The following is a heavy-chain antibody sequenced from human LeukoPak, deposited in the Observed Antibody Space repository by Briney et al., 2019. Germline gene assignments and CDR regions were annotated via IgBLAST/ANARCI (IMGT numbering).Heavy chain of an antibody. Sequence: SETLSLTCTVSGGSISSYYWSWIRQPPGKGLEWIGYIYYSGSTNYNPSLKSRVTISVDTSKNQFSLKLSSVTAADTAVYYCARAGIAVAGTFDYWGQGTLVTVSS. CDR3: ARAGIAVAGTFDY. V-gene: IGHV4-59*01. CDR2: IYYSGST. D-gene: IGHD6-19*01. J-gene: IGHJ4*02. CDR1: GGSISSYY.